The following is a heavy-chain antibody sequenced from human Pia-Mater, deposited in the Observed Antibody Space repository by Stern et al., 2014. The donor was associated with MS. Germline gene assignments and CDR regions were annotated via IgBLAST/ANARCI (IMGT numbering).Heavy chain of an antibody. CDR3: ARDYGDYAFDY. D-gene: IGHD4-17*01. J-gene: IGHJ4*02. CDR2: IYPGDSDT. CDR1: GYSFTANW. V-gene: IGHV5-51*01. Sequence: EVQLVESGAEVKKPGESLKISCKGSGYSFTANWIAWVRQMPRKGLEWMGIIYPGDSDTRYSPSFQGQVTISADKSISTAYMQWSSLKASDTAMYYCARDYGDYAFDYWGQGTLVTVSS.